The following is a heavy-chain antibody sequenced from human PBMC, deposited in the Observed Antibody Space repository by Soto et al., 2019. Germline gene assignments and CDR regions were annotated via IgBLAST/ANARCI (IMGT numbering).Heavy chain of an antibody. V-gene: IGHV4-30-2*01. CDR2: IYHSGST. CDR3: ARVGGGYYEVAFDY. D-gene: IGHD1-26*01. J-gene: IGHJ4*02. Sequence: SETLSLTCAVSGGSISSGGYSWSWIRQPPGKGLEWIGYIYHSGSTYYNPSLKSRVTISVDRSKSQFSLKLSSVTAADTAVYYCARVGGGYYEVAFDYWGQGTLVTVSS. CDR1: GGSISSGGYS.